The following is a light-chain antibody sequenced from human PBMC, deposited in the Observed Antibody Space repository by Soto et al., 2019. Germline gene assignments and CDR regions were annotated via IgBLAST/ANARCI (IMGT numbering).Light chain of an antibody. CDR1: QSVSRN. V-gene: IGKV3-15*01. J-gene: IGKJ2*01. CDR3: QQYGDWPPDT. CDR2: DAS. Sequence: IVLKQSPATLSVSQGERATLSCRTSQSVSRNLAWYQQKPGQPPRLLIYDASTRATGVPARFGGSGSGTEFTLTISGLQSEDFAVYYCQQYGDWPPDTFGQGTKVDI.